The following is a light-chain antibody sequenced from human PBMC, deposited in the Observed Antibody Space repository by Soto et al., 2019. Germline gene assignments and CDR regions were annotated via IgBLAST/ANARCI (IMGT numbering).Light chain of an antibody. CDR1: QSISRY. J-gene: IGKJ3*01. V-gene: IGKV1-9*01. CDR2: SAS. CDR3: QQLNSYPPIT. Sequence: DIQMTQSPSSLSASVGDSVTISCRASQSISRYLNWYQQKPGKAPKLLIFSASGLQSGVPSRFSGGGYGTEFTLTISSLQPEDFATYYCQQLNSYPPITFGPGTKVDIK.